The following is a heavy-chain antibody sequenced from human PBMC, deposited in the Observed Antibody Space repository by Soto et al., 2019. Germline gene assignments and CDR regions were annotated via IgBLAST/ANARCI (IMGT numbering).Heavy chain of an antibody. CDR3: AKTANGWFSAFDI. V-gene: IGHV3-23*01. Sequence: PGGSLRLSCAASGFTFSNYPMTWVRQAPGKGLEWVSAISSSATSTYYADSVKGRFTFSRDNSKNTLYLQMNSLRAEDTAVYYCAKTANGWFSAFDIWGQGTMVTVSS. D-gene: IGHD6-19*01. CDR2: ISSSATST. J-gene: IGHJ3*02. CDR1: GFTFSNYP.